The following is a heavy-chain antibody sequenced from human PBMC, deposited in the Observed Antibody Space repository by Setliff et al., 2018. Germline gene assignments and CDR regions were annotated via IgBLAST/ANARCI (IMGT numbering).Heavy chain of an antibody. CDR1: GGSFSTYY. CDR3: ARDSDYYDSSGYYRIDY. J-gene: IGHJ4*02. D-gene: IGHD3-22*01. Sequence: SETLSLTCAVYGGSFSTYYWIWIRQPPGKGLEWIGEINHSGSTNYNPSLKSRVTISVDTSKNQFSLKLSSVTAADTAVYYCARDSDYYDSSGYYRIDYRGQGTLVTVSS. V-gene: IGHV4-34*01. CDR2: INHSGST.